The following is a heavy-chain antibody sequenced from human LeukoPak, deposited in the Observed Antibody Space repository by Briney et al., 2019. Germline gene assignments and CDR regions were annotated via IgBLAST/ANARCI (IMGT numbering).Heavy chain of an antibody. V-gene: IGHV4-39*07. D-gene: IGHD1-26*01. CDR3: ARDRAVVGATFLDY. Sequence: PSETLSLTCTVSGGSISSSSYYWGWIRQPPGKGLEWIGSIYYSGSTNYNPSLKSRVTISVDTSKNQFSLKLSSVTAADTAVYYCARDRAVVGATFLDYWGQGTLVTVSS. CDR2: IYYSGST. J-gene: IGHJ4*02. CDR1: GGSISSSSYY.